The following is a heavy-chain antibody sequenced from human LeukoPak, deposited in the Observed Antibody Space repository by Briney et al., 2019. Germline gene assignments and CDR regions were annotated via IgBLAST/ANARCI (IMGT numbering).Heavy chain of an antibody. Sequence: PGGSVRLSCAAPGFTFSRYSMNGVPQAPGKGLEWGSYISSSTSTLYYAGSVKVRFTISRDNAKNSLYLQMNSVRDEDTAVYYCARNGLGYYDSSGSRAAFDIWGQGTMV. CDR2: ISSSTSTL. CDR3: ARNGLGYYDSSGSRAAFDI. D-gene: IGHD3-22*01. J-gene: IGHJ3*02. CDR1: GFTFSRYS. V-gene: IGHV3-48*02.